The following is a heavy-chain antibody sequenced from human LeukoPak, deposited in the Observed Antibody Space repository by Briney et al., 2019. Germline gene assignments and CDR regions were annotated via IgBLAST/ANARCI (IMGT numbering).Heavy chain of an antibody. D-gene: IGHD6-19*01. V-gene: IGHV3-23*01. CDR1: GFTFSSYA. J-gene: IGHJ4*02. CDR2: ISGSGGST. CDR3: AKVSEWLVSAFFDY. Sequence: GGSLRLSCAASGFTFSSYAMSWVRQAPGKGLEWVSAISGSGGSTYYADSVKGRFTISRDNSKNTLYLQMNSLRAEDTAVYYWAKVSEWLVSAFFDYGGQGPRVPVP.